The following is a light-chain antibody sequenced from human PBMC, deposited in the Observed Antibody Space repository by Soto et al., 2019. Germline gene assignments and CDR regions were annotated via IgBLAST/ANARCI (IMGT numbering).Light chain of an antibody. CDR1: SSDVGGYNY. CDR3: AIWYSSSWV. CDR2: EVS. Sequence: QSALTQPASVSGSPGQSITISCTGTSSDVGGYNYVSWYQQYPGKAPKLMIYEVSDRPSGISNRFSGSKSGNTASLTISGLQAEDEGDYYCAIWYSSSWVFGGGTKLTVL. V-gene: IGLV2-14*01. J-gene: IGLJ3*02.